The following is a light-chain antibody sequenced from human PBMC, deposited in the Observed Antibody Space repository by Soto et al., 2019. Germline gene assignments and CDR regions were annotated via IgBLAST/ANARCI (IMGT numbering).Light chain of an antibody. CDR3: QHRSSFPPT. CDR2: VAS. Sequence: DLQLTQSPSFLSASVGDRVTITCRASQGISNYLAWYQQKPGKAPNLLIYVASTMQSGVPARFSGSGSGTELTLTCSSLQPEDLATYYCQHRSSFPPTFCQGARLEIK. V-gene: IGKV1-9*01. CDR1: QGISNY. J-gene: IGKJ5*01.